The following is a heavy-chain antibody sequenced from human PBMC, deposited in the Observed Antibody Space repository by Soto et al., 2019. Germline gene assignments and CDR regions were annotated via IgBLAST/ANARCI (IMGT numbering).Heavy chain of an antibody. D-gene: IGHD6-13*01. CDR1: GGTFSSYR. CDR2: IVPIYRTA. CDR3: ARDSGAKLSSS. J-gene: IGHJ4*02. V-gene: IGHV1-69*13. Sequence: SVKVSCKASGGTFSSYRINWVRQAPGQGLEWVGGIVPIYRTADYAQKFQGRVTITADESARTAYMELRSLKSQDTAVYYCARDSGAKLSSSWGQGTLVAVSS.